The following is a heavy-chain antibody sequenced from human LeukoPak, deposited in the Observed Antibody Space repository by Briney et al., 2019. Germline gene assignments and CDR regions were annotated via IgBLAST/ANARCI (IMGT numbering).Heavy chain of an antibody. D-gene: IGHD3-22*01. V-gene: IGHV3-30*04. CDR3: ARDSYYYDSSGYFAY. J-gene: IGHJ4*02. Sequence: GRSLRLSCAASGFTFSSYAMHWVRQAPGKGLEWVAVISYDGSNKYYADSVKGRFTISRDNSKNTLYLQMNSLRVEDTAVYYCARDSYYYDSSGYFAYWGQGTLVNVSS. CDR2: ISYDGSNK. CDR1: GFTFSSYA.